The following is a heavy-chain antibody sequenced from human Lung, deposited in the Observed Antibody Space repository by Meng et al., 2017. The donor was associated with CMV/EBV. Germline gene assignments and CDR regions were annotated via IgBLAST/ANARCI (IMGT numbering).Heavy chain of an antibody. J-gene: IGHJ6*02. CDR3: ARTGTSANYYYYYGMDV. D-gene: IGHD1/OR15-1a*01. Sequence: GGSLRLSCAASGFTFSDYYMSWIRQAPGKGLEWVSYISSSGSTIYYADSVKGRFTISRDNAKNSLYLQMNSLRAEDTAVYYCARTGTSANYYYYYGMDVWGQGTTVTVSS. CDR1: GFTFSDYY. CDR2: ISSSGSTI. V-gene: IGHV3-11*01.